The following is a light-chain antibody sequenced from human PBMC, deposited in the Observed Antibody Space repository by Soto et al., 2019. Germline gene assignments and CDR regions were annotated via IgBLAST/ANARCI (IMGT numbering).Light chain of an antibody. CDR3: QQYGDSPRT. Sequence: EIVLTQSPGTLSLSPGERGTLSCRASQSVTSGYLAWYQQKPGQPPRLLIYGASSRATGIPDRFSGSGSGTDFTLTISRLEPEDFAVYYCQQYGDSPRTFCQGTKVDIK. J-gene: IGKJ1*01. V-gene: IGKV3-20*01. CDR2: GAS. CDR1: QSVTSGY.